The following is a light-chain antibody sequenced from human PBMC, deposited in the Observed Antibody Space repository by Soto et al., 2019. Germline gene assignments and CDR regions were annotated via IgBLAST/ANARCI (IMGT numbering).Light chain of an antibody. CDR2: SVS. Sequence: DIQMTQSPSSLSASVGDTVTITCRASQSIGKHLNWYQQKPGKAPKFLIYSVSSLQSGVPSRFSGSGSGTDFTLTINSLQPEDFATYYGQQGYSSAITFGQGTRLEI. CDR3: QQGYSSAIT. CDR1: QSIGKH. J-gene: IGKJ5*01. V-gene: IGKV1-39*01.